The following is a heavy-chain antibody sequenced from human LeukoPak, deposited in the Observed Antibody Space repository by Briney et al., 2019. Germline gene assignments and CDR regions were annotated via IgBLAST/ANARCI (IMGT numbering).Heavy chain of an antibody. D-gene: IGHD2-15*01. Sequence: GGSLRLSCAASGFTVSSNYMSWVRQAPGKGLEWVSVIYSGGSTYYADSVKGRFTISRDNSKNTLYLQMNSLRAEDTAVYYCARDFRGGSLLDAFDIWGQGTMVTVSS. CDR2: IYSGGST. CDR3: ARDFRGGSLLDAFDI. CDR1: GFTVSSNY. J-gene: IGHJ3*02. V-gene: IGHV3-53*01.